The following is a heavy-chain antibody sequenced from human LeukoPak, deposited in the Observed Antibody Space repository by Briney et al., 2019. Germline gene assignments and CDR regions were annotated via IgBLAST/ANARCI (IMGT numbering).Heavy chain of an antibody. D-gene: IGHD1-14*01. CDR1: GFTFSNYA. CDR2: ISGSGAQT. V-gene: IGHV3-23*01. J-gene: IGHJ5*02. Sequence: GGSLRLSCAASGFTFSNYAVSWVRQAPGKGLEWVSGISGSGAQTYYADSVKGRFTISRDNSRNTLYIQMNSLRVEDTAVYYCSKDPVPHGNGLYWFDPWGQGTLVTVSS. CDR3: SKDPVPHGNGLYWFDP.